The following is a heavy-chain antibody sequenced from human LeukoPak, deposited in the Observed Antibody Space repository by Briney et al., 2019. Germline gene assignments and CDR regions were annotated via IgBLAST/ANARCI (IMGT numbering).Heavy chain of an antibody. CDR1: GFTVSSNY. D-gene: IGHD6-19*01. J-gene: IGHJ4*02. CDR3: AKDQAQWLVFDPLDY. Sequence: GGSLRLSCAASGFTVSSNYMSWVRQAPGKGLEWVSVIYSGGSTYYADSVKGRFTISRDNSKNTLYLQMNSLRAEDTAVYYCAKDQAQWLVFDPLDYWGQGTLVTVSS. CDR2: IYSGGST. V-gene: IGHV3-53*01.